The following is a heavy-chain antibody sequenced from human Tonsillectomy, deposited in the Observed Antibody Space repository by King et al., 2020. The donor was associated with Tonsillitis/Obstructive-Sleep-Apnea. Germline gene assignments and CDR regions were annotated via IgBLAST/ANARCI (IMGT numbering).Heavy chain of an antibody. CDR2: ISSRTSYI. D-gene: IGHD1-1*01. CDR3: ARDTTGTTFFDY. J-gene: IGHJ4*02. CDR1: GFTFSSYS. Sequence: VQLVESGGGLVKSGGSLRLSCAASGFTFSSYSMDWVRQAPGKGLEWVSSISSRTSYIYHADSVKGRFTISRDNAKNSLYLQMNSLRAEDTAVYYCARDTTGTTFFDYWGQGTLVTVSS. V-gene: IGHV3-21*01.